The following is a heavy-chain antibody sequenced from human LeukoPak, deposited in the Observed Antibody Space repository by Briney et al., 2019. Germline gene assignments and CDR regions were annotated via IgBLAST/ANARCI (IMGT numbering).Heavy chain of an antibody. CDR1: GGSISSYY. CDR3: ARGGYCSGGSCRNYYMDV. CDR2: IYTSGST. V-gene: IGHV4-4*07. Sequence: PSETLSLTCTVSGGSISSYYWSWIRQPAGKGLEWIGRIYTSGSTNYNPSLKSRVTISVDKSKNQFSLKLSSVTAADTAVYYCARGGYCSGGSCRNYYMDVWGKGTTVTVSS. D-gene: IGHD2-15*01. J-gene: IGHJ6*03.